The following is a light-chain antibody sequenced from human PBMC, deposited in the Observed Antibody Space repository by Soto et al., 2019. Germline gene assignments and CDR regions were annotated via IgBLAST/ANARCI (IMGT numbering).Light chain of an antibody. J-gene: IGLJ1*01. CDR1: SSDVGRYDY. Sequence: QSVLIQPRSVSGSPGQSVTISCTGTSSDVGRYDYVSWYQQYPGEAPKLIIYDVTERPSGVPDRFSGSKSGNTASLTISGLRAEDEAAYSCCSFAGSYSYVFGSGTKVTVL. CDR3: CSFAGSYSYV. V-gene: IGLV2-11*01. CDR2: DVT.